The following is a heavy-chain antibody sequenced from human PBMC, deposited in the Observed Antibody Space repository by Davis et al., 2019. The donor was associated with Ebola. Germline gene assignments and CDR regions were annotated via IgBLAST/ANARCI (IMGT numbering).Heavy chain of an antibody. D-gene: IGHD6-19*01. J-gene: IGHJ6*02. CDR1: GGTFSSYA. V-gene: IGHV1-69*06. CDR3: ARGGIAVADSYGMDV. CDR2: IIPIFGTA. Sequence: SVKVSCKASGGTFSSYAISWVRQAPGQGLEWMGGIIPIFGTANYAQKFQGRVTITADKSTSTAYMELSSLRSEDTAVYYCARGGIAVADSYGMDVWGQGTTVTVSS.